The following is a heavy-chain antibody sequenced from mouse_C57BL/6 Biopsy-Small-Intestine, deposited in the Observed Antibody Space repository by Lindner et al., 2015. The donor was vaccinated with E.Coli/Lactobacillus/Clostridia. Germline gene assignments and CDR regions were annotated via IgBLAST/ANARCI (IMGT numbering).Heavy chain of an antibody. V-gene: IGHV1-42*01. Sequence: VQLQESGPELVKPGALVKISCKASGYSFTGYYMNWVKQSPEKSLEWIGEINPSTGGTTYNQKFKAKATVTVDKSSSTAYMQLKSLTSEDSAVYYCARSYYDYLDYWGQGTTLTVSS. CDR1: GYSFTGYY. CDR2: INPSTGGT. D-gene: IGHD2-4*01. J-gene: IGHJ2*01. CDR3: ARSYYDYLDY.